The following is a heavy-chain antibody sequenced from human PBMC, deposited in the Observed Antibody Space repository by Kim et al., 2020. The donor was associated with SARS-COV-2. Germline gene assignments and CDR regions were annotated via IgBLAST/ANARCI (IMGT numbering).Heavy chain of an antibody. CDR1: GFNFNNYA. CDR2: ISGSGGSK. D-gene: IGHD3-10*01. J-gene: IGHJ6*02. CDR3: AKDKGSFTMIRGVVTTTILNYYYLGV. Sequence: GGSLRLSCVGSGFNFNNYAFNWVRQAPGKGLQWVAHISGSGGSKYYADSVWGRFSISRDNSRDTVSLEMTNLRAEDTAVYYCAKDKGSFTMIRGVVTTTILNYYYLGVWGQGTTVTVSS. V-gene: IGHV3-23*01.